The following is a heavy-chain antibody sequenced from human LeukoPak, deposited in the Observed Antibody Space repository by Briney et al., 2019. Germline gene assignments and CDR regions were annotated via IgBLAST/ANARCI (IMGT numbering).Heavy chain of an antibody. J-gene: IGHJ4*01. D-gene: IGHD6-13*01. CDR3: AKSPGMAATKRSVIDY. Sequence: GASVKVSCKASGYTLTRYDINCVRQATGQGLEWMGWMNPNSGNTGYAQKFQGRVTMTRNTSISTAYMELSSLRPEDTALYYCAKSPGMAATKRSVIDYWGQGTQVTVSS. CDR2: MNPNSGNT. V-gene: IGHV1-8*01. CDR1: GYTLTRYD.